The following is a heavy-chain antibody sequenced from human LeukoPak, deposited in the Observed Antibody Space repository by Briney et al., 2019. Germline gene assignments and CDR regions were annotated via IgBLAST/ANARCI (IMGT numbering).Heavy chain of an antibody. CDR1: GFSVSSNY. CDR3: TDAVAG. CDR2: IYSDGST. D-gene: IGHD4-23*01. J-gene: IGHJ4*02. Sequence: GGSLRLSCAASGFSVSSNYVTWVRQPPGKGLEWVSVIYSDGSTYYADSVKGRFTISRDNSKNTLYLQMNSLRGEDTAVYYCTDAVAGWGQGTLVTVSS. V-gene: IGHV3-53*05.